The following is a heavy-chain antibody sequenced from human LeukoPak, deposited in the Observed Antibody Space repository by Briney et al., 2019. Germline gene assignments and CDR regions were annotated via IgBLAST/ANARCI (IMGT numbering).Heavy chain of an antibody. CDR1: GFTFSSAW. V-gene: IGHV3-15*01. CDR3: TTDGGYGDGLRGDY. CDR2: MKSKTEAGTT. Sequence: GGSLRLSCAASGFTFSSAWMSWVRQGPGEGREWVGRMKSKTEAGTTDYDAAAKGRFPISRDDSRNTLYLQISSLRTEDTAVYYCTTDGGYGDGLRGDYWGPGTLVTVSS. J-gene: IGHJ4*02. D-gene: IGHD4-17*01.